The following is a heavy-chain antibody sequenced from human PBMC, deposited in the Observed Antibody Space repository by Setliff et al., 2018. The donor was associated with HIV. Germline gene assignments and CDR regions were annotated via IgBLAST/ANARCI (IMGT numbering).Heavy chain of an antibody. Sequence: ASVKVSFKASGYTFTSYAMNWVRQAPGQGLEWMGWINTNTGNPMYAQAFKGRLVFSLDTSVSTAYLQINSLKAEDTAMYYCARVGSYWSTFDYWGQGALVTVSS. CDR2: INTNTGNP. J-gene: IGHJ4*02. V-gene: IGHV7-4-1*02. CDR1: GYTFTSYA. CDR3: ARVGSYWSTFDY. D-gene: IGHD1-26*01.